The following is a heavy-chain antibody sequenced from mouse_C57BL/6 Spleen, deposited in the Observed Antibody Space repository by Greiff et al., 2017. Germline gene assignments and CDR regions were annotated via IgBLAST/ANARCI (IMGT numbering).Heavy chain of an antibody. D-gene: IGHD4-1*01. J-gene: IGHJ4*01. V-gene: IGHV1-82*01. CDR2: IYPGDGDT. CDR1: GYAFSSSW. CDR3: ARGNWDVAMDY. Sequence: QVQLQQSGPELVKPGASVKISCKASGYAFSSSWMNWVKQRPGKGLEWIGRIYPGDGDTNYNGKFKGKATLTADKSSSTAYMQLSSLTSEDSAVYFCARGNWDVAMDYWGQGTSVTVSS.